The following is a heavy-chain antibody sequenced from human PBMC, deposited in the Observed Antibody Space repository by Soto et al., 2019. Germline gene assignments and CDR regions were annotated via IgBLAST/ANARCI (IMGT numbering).Heavy chain of an antibody. CDR3: ARGNALNV. CDR1: GDSVSSDITS. V-gene: IGHV6-1*01. Sequence: SQTLSLTCAISGDSVSSDITSWNWSTQSPSRGLEWLRRTYYRSTWFHDYADSVKSRIPINADTSKNQFSLELKSMTPEDTAVYYCARGNALNVWGQGTLVTVSS. CDR2: TYYRSTWFH. J-gene: IGHJ3*01.